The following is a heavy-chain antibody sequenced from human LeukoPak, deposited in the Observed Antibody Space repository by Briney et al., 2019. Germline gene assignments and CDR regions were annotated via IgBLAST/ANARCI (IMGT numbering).Heavy chain of an antibody. CDR3: ASIFWGYCSSTSCYVDY. Sequence: GGSLRLSCAASGFTFSSYAMHWVRQAPGEGLEWVAVISYDGSIKHYTDSVKGRFTISRDNSKNTLYLQMSSLRPEDTAMYYCASIFWGYCSSTSCYVDYWGQGTLVSVSS. CDR1: GFTFSSYA. D-gene: IGHD2-2*01. J-gene: IGHJ4*02. CDR2: ISYDGSIK. V-gene: IGHV3-30-3*01.